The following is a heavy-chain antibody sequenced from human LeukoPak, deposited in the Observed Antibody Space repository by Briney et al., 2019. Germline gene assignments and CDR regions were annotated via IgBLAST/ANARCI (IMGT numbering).Heavy chain of an antibody. CDR2: INPSGSST. D-gene: IGHD2-8*01. CDR1: GYTFTNYY. Sequence: ASVEVSCKASGYTFTNYYIHWVRQAPGQGLEWMGIINPSGSSTSYAQKLQGRVTMTRDTSTSTVYMELSSLRSEDTAVYYCAGGTTNTKGAFDMWGQGTMVTVSS. V-gene: IGHV1-46*01. J-gene: IGHJ3*02. CDR3: AGGTTNTKGAFDM.